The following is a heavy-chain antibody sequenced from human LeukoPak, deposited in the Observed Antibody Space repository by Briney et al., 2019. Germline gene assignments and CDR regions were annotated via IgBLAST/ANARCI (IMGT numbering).Heavy chain of an antibody. V-gene: IGHV3-7*01. CDR3: ARDRGGYSYGYGDY. J-gene: IGHJ4*02. D-gene: IGHD5-18*01. CDR2: IKQDGSEK. Sequence: GSLRLSCAASGFTFSMYWMSWVRLAPGKGLEWVANIKQDGSEKYYVDSVKGRFTISRDNAKSSLFLQMNSLRAEDTAVYYCARDRGGYSYGYGDYWGQGTLVTVSS. CDR1: GFTFSMYW.